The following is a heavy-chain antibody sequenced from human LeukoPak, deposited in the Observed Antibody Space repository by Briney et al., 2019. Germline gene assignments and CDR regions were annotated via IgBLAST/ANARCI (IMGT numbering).Heavy chain of an antibody. CDR2: ISYDGSNK. V-gene: IGHV3-30*03. Sequence: PGGSLRLSCAASGFTFSSYGMHWVRQAPGKGLEWVAVISYDGSNKYYADSVKGRFTISRDNSKNTLYLQMNSLRVDDTAMYYCAREQYGDHFDNWGQGTLVTVSS. J-gene: IGHJ4*02. CDR3: AREQYGDHFDN. D-gene: IGHD4-17*01. CDR1: GFTFSSYG.